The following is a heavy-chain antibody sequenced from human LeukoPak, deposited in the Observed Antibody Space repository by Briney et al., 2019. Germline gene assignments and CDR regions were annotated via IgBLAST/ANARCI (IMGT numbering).Heavy chain of an antibody. J-gene: IGHJ4*02. D-gene: IGHD6-19*01. V-gene: IGHV4-39*07. Sequence: PSETLSLTCTVSGGSISSYYWGWIRQPPGKGLEWIGSIYYSGSTYYNPSLKSRVTISVDTSKNQFSLKLSSVTAADTAVYYCARGIAVAGTGYWGQGTLVTVSS. CDR2: IYYSGST. CDR3: ARGIAVAGTGY. CDR1: GGSISSYY.